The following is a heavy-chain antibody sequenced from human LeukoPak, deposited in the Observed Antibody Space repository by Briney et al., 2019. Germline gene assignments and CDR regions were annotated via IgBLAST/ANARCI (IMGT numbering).Heavy chain of an antibody. CDR3: ASGVGQLPTTYYFDY. Sequence: SVKVSCKASGGTFSSYAISWVRQAPGQGLEWMGGIIPIFGTANYAQKFQGRVTITADESTSTAYMELSSLRSEDTAVYYCASGVGQLPTTYYFDYWGQGTLVTVSS. CDR2: IIPIFGTA. V-gene: IGHV1-69*01. D-gene: IGHD6-6*01. J-gene: IGHJ4*02. CDR1: GGTFSSYA.